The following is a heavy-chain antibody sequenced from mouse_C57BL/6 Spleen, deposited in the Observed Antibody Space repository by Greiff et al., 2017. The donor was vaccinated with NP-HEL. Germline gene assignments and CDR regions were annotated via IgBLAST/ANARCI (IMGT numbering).Heavy chain of an antibody. D-gene: IGHD2-4*01. Sequence: EVQLQQSGPELVKPGASVKISCKASGYTFTDYYMNWVKQSHGKSLEWIGDINPNNGGTSYNQKFKGKATLTVDKSSSTAYMELRSLTSEDSAVYYCARSGIYYDRYWYFDVWGTGTTVTVSS. CDR3: ARSGIYYDRYWYFDV. CDR2: INPNNGGT. CDR1: GYTFTDYY. V-gene: IGHV1-26*01. J-gene: IGHJ1*03.